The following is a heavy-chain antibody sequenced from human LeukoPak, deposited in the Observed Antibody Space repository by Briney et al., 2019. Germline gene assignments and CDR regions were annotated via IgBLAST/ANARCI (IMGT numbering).Heavy chain of an antibody. CDR2: IHTDNGDT. J-gene: IGHJ5*02. CDR1: GYTFTGYY. V-gene: IGHV1-3*04. CDR3: ARDRVVGLAPFDP. D-gene: IGHD2-15*01. Sequence: GASVKVSCKAPGYTFTGYYMHWVRQAPGQRLEWMGWIHTDNGDTKYSHYFLGRVTITRDTSANTAYMELSSLRSEDTAVYYCARDRVVGLAPFDPWGQGTLVTVSS.